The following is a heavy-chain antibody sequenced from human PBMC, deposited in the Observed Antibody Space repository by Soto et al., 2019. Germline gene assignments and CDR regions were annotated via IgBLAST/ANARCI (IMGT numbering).Heavy chain of an antibody. CDR2: INAGNGNT. CDR1: GYTFTSYA. D-gene: IGHD3-22*01. J-gene: IGHJ4*02. V-gene: IGHV1-3*01. CDR3: ARTLSRPXYYDSSGYLDY. Sequence: ASVKVSCKASGYTFTSYAMHWVRQAPGQRLEWMGWINAGNGNTKYSQKFQGRVTITRDASASTAYMEVSSLRSEDTAVYYCARTLSRPXYYDSSGYLDYWGQGTLVTVSS.